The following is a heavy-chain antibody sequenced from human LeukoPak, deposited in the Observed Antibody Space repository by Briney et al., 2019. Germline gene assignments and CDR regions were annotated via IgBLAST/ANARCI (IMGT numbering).Heavy chain of an antibody. Sequence: HAGGSLRLSCAASGFTFSSYGMHWVRQAPGKGLEWVAVILYDGSNKYYADSVKGRFTISRDNSKNTLHLQMNSLRAEDTAVYYCARGHHYYDSSGYSAGAFDIWGQGTMVTVSS. D-gene: IGHD3-22*01. J-gene: IGHJ3*02. CDR1: GFTFSSYG. CDR2: ILYDGSNK. V-gene: IGHV3-33*01. CDR3: ARGHHYYDSSGYSAGAFDI.